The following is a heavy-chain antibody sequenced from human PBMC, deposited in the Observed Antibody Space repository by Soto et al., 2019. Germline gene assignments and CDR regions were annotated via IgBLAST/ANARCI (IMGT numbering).Heavy chain of an antibody. CDR2: IYYSGST. CDR3: ARGLITGSHYSGGWYYFDS. V-gene: IGHV4-30-4*01. J-gene: IGHJ4*02. Sequence: PSETLSLTCTVSGGSISSGDYYWSWIRQPPGKGLVWIGYIYYSGSTYYNPSLKSRVTISVDTSKNQFSLKLSSVTAADTAVYYCARGLITGSHYSGGWYYFDSWGQGTQVTVSS. CDR1: GGSISSGDYY. D-gene: IGHD6-19*01.